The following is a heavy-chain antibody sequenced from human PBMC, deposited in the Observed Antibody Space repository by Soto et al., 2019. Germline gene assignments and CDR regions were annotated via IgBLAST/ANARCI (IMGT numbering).Heavy chain of an antibody. CDR2: IYSGGST. Sequence: GGSLRLSXAASGFTVSSNYMSWVRQAPGKGLEWVSVIYSGGSTYYADSVKGRFTISRDNSKNTLYLQMNSLRAQDTAVYYCARQDFSSDYWGQGTLVTVSS. CDR3: ARQDFSSDY. CDR1: GFTVSSNY. J-gene: IGHJ4*02. V-gene: IGHV3-53*01. D-gene: IGHD3-3*01.